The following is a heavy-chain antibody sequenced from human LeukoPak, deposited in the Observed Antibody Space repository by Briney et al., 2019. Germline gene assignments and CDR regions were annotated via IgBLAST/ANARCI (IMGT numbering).Heavy chain of an antibody. D-gene: IGHD3-22*01. V-gene: IGHV3-7*03. CDR3: AKGYDSSGFDY. CDR2: IKQDGSEK. J-gene: IGHJ4*02. Sequence: GGSLRLSCAASGFTFSSYWMSWVRQAPGKGLEWVANIKQDGSEKYYVDSVKGRFTISRDNSKNTLYLQMNSLRAEDTAVYYCAKGYDSSGFDYWGQGTLVAVSS. CDR1: GFTFSSYW.